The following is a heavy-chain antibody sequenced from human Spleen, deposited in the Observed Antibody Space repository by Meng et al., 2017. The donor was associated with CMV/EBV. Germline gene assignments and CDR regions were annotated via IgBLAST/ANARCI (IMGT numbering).Heavy chain of an antibody. CDR1: GYTLTSYA. CDR2: INAGNGNT. V-gene: IGHV1-3*01. D-gene: IGHD6-13*01. Sequence: QVQLVQSGAEAKKPGASVKVSCKASGYTLTSYAMHWVRQAPGQRLEWMGWINAGNGNTKYSQKFQGRVTITRDTSASTAYMELSSLRSEDTAVYYCARDLLAAAGTIWFDPWGQGTLVTVSS. J-gene: IGHJ5*02. CDR3: ARDLLAAAGTIWFDP.